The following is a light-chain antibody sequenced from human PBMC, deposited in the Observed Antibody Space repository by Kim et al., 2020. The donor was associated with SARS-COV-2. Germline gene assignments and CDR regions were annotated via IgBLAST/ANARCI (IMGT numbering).Light chain of an antibody. CDR1: SSNIGAGYD. Sequence: QSVLTQPPSVSGAPGQRVTISCTGSSSNIGAGYDVQWYQKLPGTAPKLLIYDNNNRPSGVPDRSSGAKSGTSASLAITGLQAEDEADYYCQSYDSSLSGFVIFGGGTKVTVL. CDR3: QSYDSSLSGFVI. CDR2: DNN. J-gene: IGLJ2*01. V-gene: IGLV1-40*01.